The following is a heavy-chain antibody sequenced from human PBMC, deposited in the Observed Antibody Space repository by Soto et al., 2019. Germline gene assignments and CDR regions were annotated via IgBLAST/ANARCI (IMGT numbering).Heavy chain of an antibody. CDR2: IIPIFGTA. CDR3: ASDGRGDAGAYCSGGSCYSGDAFDI. V-gene: IGHV1-69*01. J-gene: IGHJ3*02. D-gene: IGHD2-15*01. CDR1: GGTFSSYA. Sequence: QVQLVQSGAEVKKPGSSVKVSCKASGGTFSSYAISWVRQAPGQGLEWMGGIIPIFGTANYAQKFQGRVTITADEPMSTAYMERSSLRSEDTAVYYCASDGRGDAGAYCSGGSCYSGDAFDIWGQGTMVTVSS.